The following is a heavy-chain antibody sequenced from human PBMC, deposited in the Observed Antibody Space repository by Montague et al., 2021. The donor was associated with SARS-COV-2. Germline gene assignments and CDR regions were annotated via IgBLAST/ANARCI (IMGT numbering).Heavy chain of an antibody. Sequence: CAISGDSVSSNSGAWNWIRLSPSRGLEWLGRTYYRSKWYVDYAGSVRSRITINPDTSKNQFSLQMSSVTPDDTAVYYCARSKLPRSGYSSGWYGPGWFDPWGQGTPVTVSS. V-gene: IGHV6-1*01. D-gene: IGHD6-19*01. CDR3: ARSKLPRSGYSSGWYGPGWFDP. CDR2: TYYRSKWYV. J-gene: IGHJ5*02. CDR1: GDSVSSNSGA.